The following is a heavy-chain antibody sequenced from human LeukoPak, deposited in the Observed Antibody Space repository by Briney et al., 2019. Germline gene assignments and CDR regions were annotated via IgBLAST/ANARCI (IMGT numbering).Heavy chain of an antibody. J-gene: IGHJ4*02. CDR2: INPNSGGT. V-gene: IGHV1-2*02. CDR1: GYTFTGYY. CDR3: ARDAPYSNYQTIDY. D-gene: IGHD4-11*01. Sequence: GASVKVSCKASGYTFTGYYIHWVRQAPGQGLEWMGWINPNSGGTNYAQKFQGRVTMTRDTSISTAYMELSRLRSDDTAVYYCARDAPYSNYQTIDYWGQGTLVTVSS.